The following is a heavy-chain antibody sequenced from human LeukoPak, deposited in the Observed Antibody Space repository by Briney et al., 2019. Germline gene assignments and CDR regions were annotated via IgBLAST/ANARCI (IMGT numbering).Heavy chain of an antibody. J-gene: IGHJ4*02. CDR2: IYDGGTT. CDR1: GFTVSSSY. V-gene: IGHV3-66*01. Sequence: GGSLRLSCAASGFTVSSSYMSWVRQAPGKGLEWVSSIYDGGTTHHADSLKGRFTISRDNSKNTLYLQTNSLTAEDTAVYYCRCYDSSGYLTDWGQGTLVTVSS. CDR3: RCYDSSGYLTD. D-gene: IGHD3-22*01.